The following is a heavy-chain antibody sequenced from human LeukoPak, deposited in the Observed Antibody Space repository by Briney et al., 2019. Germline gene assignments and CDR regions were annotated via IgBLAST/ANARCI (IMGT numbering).Heavy chain of an antibody. V-gene: IGHV4-4*07. CDR3: ARDRLWFGELTWYFDY. D-gene: IGHD3-10*01. CDR1: GGSISSYY. CDR2: IYTSGST. Sequence: KASETLSLTCTVSGGSISSYYWSWIRQPAGKGLEWIGRIYTSGSTNYNPSLKSRVTMSVDTSKNQFSLKLSSVTAADTAVYYCARDRLWFGELTWYFDYWGQGTLVTVSS. J-gene: IGHJ4*02.